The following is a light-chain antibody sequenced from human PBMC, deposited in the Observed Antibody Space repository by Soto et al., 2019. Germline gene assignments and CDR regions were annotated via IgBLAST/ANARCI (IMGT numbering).Light chain of an antibody. J-gene: IGKJ1*01. CDR3: QEYNDWPRGT. Sequence: EVVMTQSPATPSVSPGERATLSCRASQSVNTNLAWYQQRPGQAPRVLIYAASTRATGIADRFSGSGSGTDFTLTISSLQPEDIGLYYCQEYNDWPRGTFGQGTKVDIK. V-gene: IGKV3-15*01. CDR1: QSVNTN. CDR2: AAS.